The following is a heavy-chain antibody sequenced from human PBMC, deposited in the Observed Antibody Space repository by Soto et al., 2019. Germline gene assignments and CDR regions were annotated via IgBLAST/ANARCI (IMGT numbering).Heavy chain of an antibody. CDR2: ISGSGGST. CDR3: AREGVRGMDV. J-gene: IGHJ6*02. Sequence: PGGSLRLCCAASGFTFSSYAMSWVRQAPGKGLEWVAAISGSGGSTYYADSVKGRFTISRDNSKNTLYLQMSSLRSEDTAVYYCAREGVRGMDVWGQGTTVTVSS. CDR1: GFTFSSYA. D-gene: IGHD3-16*01. V-gene: IGHV3-23*01.